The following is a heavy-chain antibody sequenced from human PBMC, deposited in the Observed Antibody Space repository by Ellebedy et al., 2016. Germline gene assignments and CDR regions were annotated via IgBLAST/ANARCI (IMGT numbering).Heavy chain of an antibody. Sequence: GESLKISXAASGFTFSSYAMSWVRQAPGKGLEWVSAISGSGGSTYYADSVKGRFTISRDNSKNTLYLQMNSLRAEDTAVYYCAKAGGATYYYYYMDVWGKGTTVTVSS. V-gene: IGHV3-23*01. CDR2: ISGSGGST. D-gene: IGHD1-26*01. CDR1: GFTFSSYA. CDR3: AKAGGATYYYYYMDV. J-gene: IGHJ6*03.